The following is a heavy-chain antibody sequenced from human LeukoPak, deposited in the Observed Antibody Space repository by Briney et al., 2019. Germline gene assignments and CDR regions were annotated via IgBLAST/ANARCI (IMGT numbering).Heavy chain of an antibody. J-gene: IGHJ4*02. V-gene: IGHV1-2*06. CDR2: INPNSGGT. CDR1: GYTFTGYY. CDR3: ARGPRVLRFLEWLLTFDH. Sequence: ASVKVSCKASGYTFTGYYMHWVRQAPGQGLEWMGRINPNSGGTNYAQKFQGRVTMTRDTSISTAYMELSRLRSDDTAVYYCARGPRVLRFLEWLLTFDHWGQGTLVTVSS. D-gene: IGHD3-3*01.